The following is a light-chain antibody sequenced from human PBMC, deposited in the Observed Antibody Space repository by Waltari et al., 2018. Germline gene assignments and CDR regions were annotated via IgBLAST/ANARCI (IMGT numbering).Light chain of an antibody. J-gene: IGLJ1*01. CDR1: KLGDKY. V-gene: IGLV3-1*01. Sequence: SYELTQPPSVSVSPGQTASITCSGDKLGDKYACWYQQKPGQSPVLVIYQGTTRPSGIPERFSGSNSGTTATLTISGTQAMDEADYYCQAWDSSTAVFGSGTKVTVL. CDR2: QGT. CDR3: QAWDSSTAV.